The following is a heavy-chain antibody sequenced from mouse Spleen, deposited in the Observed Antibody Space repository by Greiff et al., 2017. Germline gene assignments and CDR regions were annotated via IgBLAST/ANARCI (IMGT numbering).Heavy chain of an antibody. D-gene: IGHD2-3*01. V-gene: IGHV5-6-2*01. CDR1: GFTFSSYY. CDR2: INSNGGST. J-gene: IGHJ4*01. Sequence: EVRLVESGGGLVKRGGSLKLSCAASGFTFSSYYMSWVRQTPEKRLELVAAINSNGGSTYYPDTVKGRFTISRDNAKNTLYLQMSSLKSEDTALYYCARQGYDGPSYYAMDYWGQGTSVTVSS. CDR3: ARQGYDGPSYYAMDY.